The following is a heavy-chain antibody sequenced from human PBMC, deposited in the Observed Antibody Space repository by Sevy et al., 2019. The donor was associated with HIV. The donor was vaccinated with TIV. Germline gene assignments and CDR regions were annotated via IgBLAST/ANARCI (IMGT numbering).Heavy chain of an antibody. J-gene: IGHJ4*02. CDR2: MYTSGSTNYNPGST. CDR3: ARGKIGGDSYTPVDY. D-gene: IGHD2-21*02. CDR1: GGSISSYY. Sequence: SETLSLTCTVSGGSISSYYWTWIRQPAGKGLEWIGRMYTSGSTNYNPGSTNYNPSLKSRVTMSVDTSNNQFSLTLSSVTAADTAMYYCARGKIGGDSYTPVDYWGQGTLVTVSS. V-gene: IGHV4-59*12.